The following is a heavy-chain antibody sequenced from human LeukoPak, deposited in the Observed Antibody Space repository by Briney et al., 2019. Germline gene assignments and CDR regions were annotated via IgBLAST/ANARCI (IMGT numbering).Heavy chain of an antibody. CDR1: GFTFSSYG. Sequence: GGSLRLSCAASGFTFSSYGMHWVRQAPGKGLEWVAFIRYVGSNKYYADSVKGRFTISRDNSKNTLYLQMNSLRAEDTAVYYCAKDVTTTVTYNDYWGQGALVTVSS. CDR3: AKDVTTTVTYNDY. D-gene: IGHD4-17*01. J-gene: IGHJ4*02. CDR2: IRYVGSNK. V-gene: IGHV3-30*02.